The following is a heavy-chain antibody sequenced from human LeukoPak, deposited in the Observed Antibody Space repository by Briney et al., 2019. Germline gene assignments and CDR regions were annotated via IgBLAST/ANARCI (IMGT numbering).Heavy chain of an antibody. D-gene: IGHD6-13*01. Sequence: GGSLRLSCAASGFTFSAYGMHWVRQAPGKGLEWVAFIRYDGSNKYYADSVKGRFTISRDNSKNTVYLQMNGLRTEDTAVYYCAKVGGIAAAGFDNWGQGTPVTVSS. J-gene: IGHJ4*02. CDR1: GFTFSAYG. CDR3: AKVGGIAAAGFDN. CDR2: IRYDGSNK. V-gene: IGHV3-30*02.